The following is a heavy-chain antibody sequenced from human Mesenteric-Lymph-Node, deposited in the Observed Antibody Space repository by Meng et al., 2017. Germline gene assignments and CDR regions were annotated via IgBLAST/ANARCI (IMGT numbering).Heavy chain of an antibody. CDR2: IKHDGSEK. CDR1: GFTFSSNW. Sequence: GGSLRLSCAASGFTFSSNWMNWVRQAPGKGLEWVANIKHDGSEKNYGDSVKGRFTISRDNAKNSLYLQMNSLRAEDTAVYYCARDPGFSRTWLFYYALDVWGQGTTVTVSS. CDR3: ARDPGFSRTWLFYYALDV. V-gene: IGHV3-7*01. J-gene: IGHJ6*02. D-gene: IGHD5-12*01.